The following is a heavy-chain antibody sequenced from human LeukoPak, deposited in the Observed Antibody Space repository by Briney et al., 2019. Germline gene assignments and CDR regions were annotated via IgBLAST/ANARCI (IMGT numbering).Heavy chain of an antibody. CDR1: GFTFSSYA. J-gene: IGHJ4*02. Sequence: GGSLRLSCAASGFTFSSYAMHWVRQAPGKGLEWVAVISYDGSNKYYADSVKGRFTISRDNSKNTLYLQMNSLRAEDTAVYYCAKGSVTTTPTTEYFDSWGQGTLVSVSS. CDR2: ISYDGSNK. V-gene: IGHV3-30-3*01. D-gene: IGHD4-11*01. CDR3: AKGSVTTTPTTEYFDS.